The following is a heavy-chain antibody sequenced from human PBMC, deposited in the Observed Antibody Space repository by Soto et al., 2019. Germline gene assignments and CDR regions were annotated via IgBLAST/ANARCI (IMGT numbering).Heavy chain of an antibody. CDR3: ARVPGYDYVWGSYRPFDY. CDR1: GYTFTSYG. CDR2: ISAYNGNT. J-gene: IGHJ4*02. Sequence: QVQLVQSGAEVKKPGASVKVSCKASGYTFTSYGISWVRQAPGQGLEWMGWISAYNGNTNYAQKLQGRVTMTADTSTSTAYMELRSLRSDDTAVYYCARVPGYDYVWGSYRPFDYWGQGTLVTVSS. V-gene: IGHV1-18*04. D-gene: IGHD3-16*02.